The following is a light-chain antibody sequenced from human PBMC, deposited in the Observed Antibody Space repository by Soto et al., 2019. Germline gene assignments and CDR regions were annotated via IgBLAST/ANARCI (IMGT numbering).Light chain of an antibody. CDR3: QQYNNYAFT. Sequence: DIQMTQSPSTLSASVGDRVNITCRASQSISSWLAWYQQKAGEAPKLLMYKASTLDSGVPSRFSGSGSGKEFTLTISSLQPEDFATYYCQQYNNYAFTFGPGTKVDF. J-gene: IGKJ3*01. CDR2: KAS. V-gene: IGKV1-5*03. CDR1: QSISSW.